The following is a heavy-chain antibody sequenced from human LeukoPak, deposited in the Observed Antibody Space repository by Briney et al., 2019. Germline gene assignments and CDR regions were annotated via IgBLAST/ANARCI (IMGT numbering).Heavy chain of an antibody. CDR2: IYYSGST. Sequence: SETLSLTCTVSGGSISSYYWSWIRQPPGKGLECIGYIYYSGSTNYNPSIKSRVTISVDTSKNQFSLKLSSVTAADTAVYYCARVKGYDYGDYKRWPLYFDLWGRGTLVTVSS. D-gene: IGHD4-17*01. CDR3: ARVKGYDYGDYKRWPLYFDL. V-gene: IGHV4-59*01. CDR1: GGSISSYY. J-gene: IGHJ2*01.